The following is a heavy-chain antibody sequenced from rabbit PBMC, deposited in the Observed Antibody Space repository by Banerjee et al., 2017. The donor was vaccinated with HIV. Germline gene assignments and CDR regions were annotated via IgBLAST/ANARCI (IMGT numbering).Heavy chain of an antibody. CDR3: ARGGEHVGWDFGL. CDR2: IDGGSSGTT. CDR1: GFSFSGSYW. J-gene: IGHJ6*01. Sequence: QEQLEESGGDLVKPEGSLTLTCTASGFSFSGSYWICWVRQAPGKGLEWIACIDGGSSGTTYYASWAKGRFSISKISSTTVTLQMTSLTVADTATYFCARGGEHVGWDFGLWGPGTLVTVS. V-gene: IGHV1S45*01. D-gene: IGHD4-1*01.